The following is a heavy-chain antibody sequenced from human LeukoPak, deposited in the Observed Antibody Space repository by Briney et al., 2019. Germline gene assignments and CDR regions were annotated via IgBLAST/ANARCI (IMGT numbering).Heavy chain of an antibody. Sequence: GGLLRLSCAASGFTFSSYDMHWGRQATGKGLEWVSAIGTAGDTYYPGSVKGRFTISRENAKNSLYLQMNSLRAGDTAVYYCVAGYNPGRYPIQLDYGGQATLATVSS. CDR2: IGTAGDT. D-gene: IGHD5-24*01. CDR1: GFTFSSYD. CDR3: VAGYNPGRYPIQLDY. J-gene: IGHJ4*02. V-gene: IGHV3-13*04.